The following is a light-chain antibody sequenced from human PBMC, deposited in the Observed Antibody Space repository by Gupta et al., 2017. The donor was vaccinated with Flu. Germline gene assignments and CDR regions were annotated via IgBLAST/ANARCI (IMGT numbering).Light chain of an antibody. V-gene: IGLV1-51*02. J-gene: IGLJ1*01. CDR3: GSLYSSLSAGV. CDR2: ENN. Sequence: QSVLTQPPSVSATPGKKVTLACSGSSSNIGNNYVSWYQQLPGTAPKLLIYENNKRPSGIPDRFSGSKSGTSATLGITGLQTGDEADYYCGSLYSSLSAGVFGTGTKVTVL. CDR1: SSNIGNNY.